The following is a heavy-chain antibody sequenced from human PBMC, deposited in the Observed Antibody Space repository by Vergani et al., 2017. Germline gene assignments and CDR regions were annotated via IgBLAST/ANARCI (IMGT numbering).Heavy chain of an antibody. Sequence: QVQVVQSGAEVKKSGASVKVSCKTSGYTFSNYYMHWVRQAPGQGLEWMGIINPSGGHTNYAQKFQGRVTMTRDTTTSTVYMELSSLRSEDTAIYYCARGYYGILTDYRYWGQGTLVTVSA. CDR1: GYTFSNYY. CDR3: ARGYYGILTDYRY. CDR2: INPSGGHT. V-gene: IGHV1-46*03. J-gene: IGHJ4*02. D-gene: IGHD3-9*01.